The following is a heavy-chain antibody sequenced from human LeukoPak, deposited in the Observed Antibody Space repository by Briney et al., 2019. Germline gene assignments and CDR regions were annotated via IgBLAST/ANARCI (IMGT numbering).Heavy chain of an antibody. J-gene: IGHJ4*02. Sequence: GGSLRLSCAASGFTFSNYAMTWVRQAPGKGLEWVSVISGFGDSTYYADSVKGRFTISRDNSKNTVYLQISTLRVADTAVYYCARESPDLDNWGQGTLVTVSS. CDR1: GFTFSNYA. V-gene: IGHV3-23*01. CDR3: ARESPDLDN. CDR2: ISGFGDST.